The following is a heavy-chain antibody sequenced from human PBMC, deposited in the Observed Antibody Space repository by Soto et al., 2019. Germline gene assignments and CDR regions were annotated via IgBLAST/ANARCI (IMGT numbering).Heavy chain of an antibody. J-gene: IGHJ6*02. CDR3: ARAGAGVFGMDV. CDR2: IWYDGSKK. D-gene: IGHD3-3*01. CDR1: GSTFSSNG. V-gene: IGHV3-33*01. Sequence: QVELVESGGGVVQPGTSLRLSCAASGSTFSSNGMHWVRQSPGKGLEWVAVIWYDGSKKYYADSVKGRFTISSDDSKNMLDLQMNSLRGEDTAVYYCARAGAGVFGMDVWGQGTTVTVSS.